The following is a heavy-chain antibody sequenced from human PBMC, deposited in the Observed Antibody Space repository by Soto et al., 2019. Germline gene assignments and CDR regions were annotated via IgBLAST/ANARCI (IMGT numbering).Heavy chain of an antibody. CDR1: GYRITGYG. CDR3: ARAGATTVWYYYYGMHV. CDR2: INPKSGAT. J-gene: IGHJ6*01. Sequence: AAVKVCCKAPGYRITGYGLHWVRQAPGQELQWMGWINPKSGATDYEQKFQGRVTMTREMSTNTAYLELSGLRSEDTAVYYCARAGATTVWYYYYGMHVW. D-gene: IGHD1-26*01. V-gene: IGHV1-2*02.